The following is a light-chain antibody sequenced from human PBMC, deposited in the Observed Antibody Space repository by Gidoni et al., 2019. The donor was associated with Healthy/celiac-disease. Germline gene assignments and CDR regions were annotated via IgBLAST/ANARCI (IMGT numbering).Light chain of an antibody. V-gene: IGKV3-15*01. CDR1: QSVSSN. CDR3: QQYNNWPPLT. Sequence: EIVMTQSPATLSVSPGERATSSCRASQSVSSNLAWYQQKPGQAPRLLIYGASPRATGIPARFSGSGSGTEFTLTISSLQSEDFAVYYCQQYNNWPPLTFGGGTKVEIK. J-gene: IGKJ4*01. CDR2: GAS.